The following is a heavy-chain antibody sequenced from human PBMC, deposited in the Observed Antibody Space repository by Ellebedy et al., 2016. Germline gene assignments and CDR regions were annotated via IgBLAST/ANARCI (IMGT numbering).Heavy chain of an antibody. D-gene: IGHD3-16*01. Sequence: GGSLRLXXTASELNLGNYFMSWVRQAPGKGLEWVSSISSTSSYIEYADSVKGRFTISRDNAKNSLYLQMNSLRAEDTAVYYCARGVGGTSLNWFDPWGQGTLVIVSS. CDR1: ELNLGNYF. J-gene: IGHJ5*02. CDR3: ARGVGGTSLNWFDP. V-gene: IGHV3-21*06. CDR2: ISSTSSYI.